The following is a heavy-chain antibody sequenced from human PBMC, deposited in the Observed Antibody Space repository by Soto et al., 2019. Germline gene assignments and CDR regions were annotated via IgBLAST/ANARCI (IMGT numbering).Heavy chain of an antibody. CDR1: GFTFSSYA. Sequence: QVQLVESGGGVVQAGRSLRLSCAASGFTFSSYAMHWVRQAPGKGLEWVAVISYDGSNKYYADSVKGRFTISRDNSKNTLYLQMNSLRAEDTAVYYCARGYDILTGYPDYWGQGTLVTVSS. V-gene: IGHV3-30-3*01. J-gene: IGHJ4*02. CDR2: ISYDGSNK. D-gene: IGHD3-9*01. CDR3: ARGYDILTGYPDY.